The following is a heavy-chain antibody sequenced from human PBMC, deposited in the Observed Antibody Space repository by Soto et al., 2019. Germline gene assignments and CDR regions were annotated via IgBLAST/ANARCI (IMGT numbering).Heavy chain of an antibody. CDR2: IYASRAT. J-gene: IGHJ4*02. CDR1: GGSIGSFY. D-gene: IGHD3-9*01. CDR3: ARSHSFDGRIYHYYFDI. V-gene: IGHV4-59*01. Sequence: SETLSLTCTVSGGSIGSFYWSWIRQSPGGTLEWIGYIYASRATTYNPSLESRITMSVDIPNNEFSLDLTSVTAADTAVYYCARSHSFDGRIYHYYFDIWGPGTLVIVSS.